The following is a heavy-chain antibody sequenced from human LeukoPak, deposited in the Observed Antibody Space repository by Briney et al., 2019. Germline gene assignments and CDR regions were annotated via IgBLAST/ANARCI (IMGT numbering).Heavy chain of an antibody. Sequence: SETLSLTCTVSGGSISSHYWSWIRQPPGKGLEWIGYIYYSGSTNYNPSLKSRVTISVDTSKNQFSLKLSSVTAADTAVYYCARGPIPDYWGQGTLVTVS. J-gene: IGHJ4*02. CDR2: IYYSGST. CDR1: GGSISSHY. V-gene: IGHV4-59*11. CDR3: ARGPIPDY.